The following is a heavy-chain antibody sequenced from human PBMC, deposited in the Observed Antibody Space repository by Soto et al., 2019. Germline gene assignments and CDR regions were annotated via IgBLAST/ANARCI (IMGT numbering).Heavy chain of an antibody. J-gene: IGHJ3*01. Sequence: QVQLVESGGGVVQPERSLRLSCVSTGLTFSNYGIHWVPQAPGRGLEWVAVIWHDGSQKYSADSVRGRFTISRDNSKNTVYLQMNSLRAEDTAVYYCEGRDDPFHVWGQGTMVTVSS. CDR3: EGRDDPFHV. CDR1: GLTFSNYG. V-gene: IGHV3-33*01. CDR2: IWHDGSQK.